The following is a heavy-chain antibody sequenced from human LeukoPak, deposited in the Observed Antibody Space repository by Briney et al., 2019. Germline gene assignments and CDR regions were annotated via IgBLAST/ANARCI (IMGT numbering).Heavy chain of an antibody. CDR3: ASHYGSGSSNWFDP. Sequence: GGSLRLSCAASGFTFSSYGMHWVRQAPGKGLEWVAVIWYDGSNKYYADSVKGRFTISRDNSKNTLYLQMNSLRAEDTAVYYCASHYGSGSSNWFDPWGQGTLVTVSS. CDR1: GFTFSSYG. J-gene: IGHJ5*02. CDR2: IWYDGSNK. V-gene: IGHV3-33*01. D-gene: IGHD3-10*01.